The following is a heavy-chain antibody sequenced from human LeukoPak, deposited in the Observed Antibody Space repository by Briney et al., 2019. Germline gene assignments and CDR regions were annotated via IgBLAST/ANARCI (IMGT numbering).Heavy chain of an antibody. CDR3: ATYYWHNWNSRYNWFDP. Sequence: ASVKVSCKVSGYTLTELSMHWVRQAPGKGLEWMGGFDPEDGETIYAQKFQGRVTTTEDTSTDTAYMELSSLRSEDTAVYYCATYYWHNWNSRYNWFDPWGQGTLVTVSS. V-gene: IGHV1-24*01. CDR1: GYTLTELS. J-gene: IGHJ5*02. CDR2: FDPEDGET. D-gene: IGHD1-7*01.